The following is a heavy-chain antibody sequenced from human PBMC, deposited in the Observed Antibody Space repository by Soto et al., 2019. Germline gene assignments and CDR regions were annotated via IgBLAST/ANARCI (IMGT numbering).Heavy chain of an antibody. CDR2: IIPIFGTA. D-gene: IGHD3-16*01. CDR3: AREGGIMITFGGATTFDI. Sequence: GASVKVSCKASGGTFSSYAISWVRQAPGQGLEWMGGIIPIFGTANYAQKFQGRVTITADESTSTAYMELSSLRSEDTAVYYCAREGGIMITFGGATTFDIWGQGTMVTVSS. CDR1: GGTFSSYA. V-gene: IGHV1-69*13. J-gene: IGHJ3*02.